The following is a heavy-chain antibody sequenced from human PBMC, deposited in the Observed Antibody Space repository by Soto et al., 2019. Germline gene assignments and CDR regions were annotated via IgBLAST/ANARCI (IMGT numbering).Heavy chain of an antibody. CDR1: GVSFSGYY. D-gene: IGHD5-18*01. CDR2: INHSGST. Sequence: SETLSLTCAVYGVSFSGYYWSWIRQPPGKGLEWIGEINHSGSTNYNPSLKSRVTISVDTSKNQFSLKLSSVTAADTAVYYCARGRIQLWRGFDYWGQGTLVTVS. V-gene: IGHV4-34*01. J-gene: IGHJ4*02. CDR3: ARGRIQLWRGFDY.